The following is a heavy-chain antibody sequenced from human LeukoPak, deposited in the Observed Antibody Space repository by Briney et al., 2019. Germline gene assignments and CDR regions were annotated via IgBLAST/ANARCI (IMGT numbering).Heavy chain of an antibody. V-gene: IGHV3-30-3*01. CDR1: GFTFSSYA. J-gene: IGHJ4*02. CDR3: ARDLSGVYSSILYYFDY. D-gene: IGHD6-13*01. Sequence: GGSLRLSCAASGFTFSSYAMHWVRQAPGKGLEWVAVISYDGSNKYYADSVKGRFTISRDNSKNTLYLQMNSLRAEDTAVYYCARDLSGVYSSILYYFDYWGQGTLVTVSS. CDR2: ISYDGSNK.